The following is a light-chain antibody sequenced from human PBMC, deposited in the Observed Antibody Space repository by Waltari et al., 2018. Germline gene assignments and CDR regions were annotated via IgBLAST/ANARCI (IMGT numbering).Light chain of an antibody. Sequence: QSALTQPASVSGSPGQSITISCTGTSSAVGGYNYVSWYQQHPGKAPKFISYDVSDRPSGVSNRFSGSKSGNTASLTISGLQAEDEADYYCTSYSTTTTLVFGGGTKVAVL. V-gene: IGLV2-14*03. CDR3: TSYSTTTTLV. CDR1: SSAVGGYNY. J-gene: IGLJ2*01. CDR2: DVS.